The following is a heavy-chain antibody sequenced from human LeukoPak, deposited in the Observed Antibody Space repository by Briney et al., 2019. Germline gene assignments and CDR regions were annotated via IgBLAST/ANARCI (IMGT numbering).Heavy chain of an antibody. CDR3: ARHLSGITGYTYGRGIDY. D-gene: IGHD5-18*01. V-gene: IGHV3-21*01. Sequence: PGGSLRLSCAASGFTFSSYSMNWVRQAPGKGLEWVSSISSSSNYIYYADSVKGRFTISRDNAKTSLYLQMNSLRAEDTAVYYCARHLSGITGYTYGRGIDYWGQGTLVTVSS. CDR1: GFTFSSYS. CDR2: ISSSSNYI. J-gene: IGHJ4*02.